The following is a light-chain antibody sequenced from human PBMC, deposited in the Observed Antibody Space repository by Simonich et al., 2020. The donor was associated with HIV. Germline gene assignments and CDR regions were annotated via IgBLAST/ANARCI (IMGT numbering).Light chain of an antibody. V-gene: IGKV3-15*01. CDR2: GAS. Sequence: EIVMTQSPATLSVSPGKRATFSCRASQSVSSNLAWYQQKPGQAPRLLIYGASARATGIPARFSGSGAGTDFTLTISSLQPEDFATYHCQQFNSYPYTFGLGTKLEIK. CDR3: QQFNSYPYT. J-gene: IGKJ2*01. CDR1: QSVSSN.